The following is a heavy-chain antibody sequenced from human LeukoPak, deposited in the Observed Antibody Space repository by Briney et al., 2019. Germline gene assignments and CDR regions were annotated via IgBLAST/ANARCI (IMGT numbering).Heavy chain of an antibody. V-gene: IGHV3-23*01. J-gene: IGHJ4*02. Sequence: PGGPLRLSCAASGFSFSSYVMNWVRQAPGTGLEWVSAINGNGSSTYNADSVKGRFTISRDNSKNTLSLQMNSLRAEDTAVYYCAKGIELWLTYFDHWGQGALVT. CDR1: GFSFSSYV. CDR3: AKGIELWLTYFDH. CDR2: INGNGSST. D-gene: IGHD5-18*01.